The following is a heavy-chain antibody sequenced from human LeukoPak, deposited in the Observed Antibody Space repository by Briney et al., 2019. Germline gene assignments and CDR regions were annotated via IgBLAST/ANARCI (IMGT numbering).Heavy chain of an antibody. CDR1: GFTFSSYS. J-gene: IGHJ3*02. CDR2: ISGSGGST. V-gene: IGHV3-23*01. CDR3: AKDLALDYDSSGYYLAGAFDI. D-gene: IGHD3-22*01. Sequence: GGSLRLSCAASGFTFSSYSMNWVRQAPGKGLEWVSAISGSGGSTYYADSVKGRFTISRDNSKNTLYLQMNNLRAEDTAVYYCAKDLALDYDSSGYYLAGAFDIWGQGTMVTVSS.